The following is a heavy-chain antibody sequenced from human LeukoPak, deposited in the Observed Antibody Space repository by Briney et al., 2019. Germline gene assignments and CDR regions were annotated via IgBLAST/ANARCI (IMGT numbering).Heavy chain of an antibody. Sequence: GGSLRLSCAAFGFTVSSNYMSWVRQAPGKGLEWVSVIFGGGGTYYGDSVRGRFTISRDNSKNTLYLQMNSLRAEDTAVYYCAKDQQWLVIQHWGQGTLVTVSS. V-gene: IGHV3-53*01. J-gene: IGHJ1*01. CDR1: GFTVSSNY. CDR3: AKDQQWLVIQH. CDR2: IFGGGGT. D-gene: IGHD6-19*01.